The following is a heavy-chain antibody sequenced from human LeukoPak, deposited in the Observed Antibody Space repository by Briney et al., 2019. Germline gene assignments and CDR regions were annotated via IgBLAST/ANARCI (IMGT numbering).Heavy chain of an antibody. CDR3: AKDWEGVAVTAYPLDY. CDR1: GFTFSKFG. Sequence: PGGSLRLSCTASGFTFSKFGMHWVRQAPGKGLEWVAVISYDGSNKYYADSVKGRFTISRDNSKNTVDLQMNSLRAEDTAVYYCAKDWEGVAVTAYPLDYWGQGTLVTVSS. J-gene: IGHJ4*02. V-gene: IGHV3-30*18. CDR2: ISYDGSNK. D-gene: IGHD2-21*02.